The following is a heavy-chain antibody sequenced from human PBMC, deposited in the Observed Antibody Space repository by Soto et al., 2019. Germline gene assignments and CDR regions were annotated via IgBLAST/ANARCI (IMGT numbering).Heavy chain of an antibody. CDR2: YESGGSI. D-gene: IGHD3-10*01. V-gene: IGHV3-53*02. Sequence: EVQLVETGGGLMQPGGSLRLSCAASGFSVRTNYMSWVRQSPGKGLEWVSVYESGGSIYYADSVNGRFTIPRDTSKNTLDLQMNSLSGEDTAVYYCARAGVTPDFFDYWGQGTRVSVSS. CDR1: GFSVRTNY. J-gene: IGHJ4*02. CDR3: ARAGVTPDFFDY.